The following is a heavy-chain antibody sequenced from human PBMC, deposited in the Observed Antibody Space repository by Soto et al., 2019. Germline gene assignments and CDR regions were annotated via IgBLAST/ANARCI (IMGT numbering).Heavy chain of an antibody. CDR2: ISYDGSNK. V-gene: IGHV3-30-3*01. J-gene: IGHJ3*02. CDR1: GFNFSSYA. Sequence: GGSLRLSCAASGFNFSSYAMHWVRQAPGKGLEWVAVISYDGSNKYYADSVKGRFTISRDNSKNTLYLQMNSLRAEDTAVYYCASGTVNDAFDIWGQGTMVTVSS. D-gene: IGHD4-17*01. CDR3: ASGTVNDAFDI.